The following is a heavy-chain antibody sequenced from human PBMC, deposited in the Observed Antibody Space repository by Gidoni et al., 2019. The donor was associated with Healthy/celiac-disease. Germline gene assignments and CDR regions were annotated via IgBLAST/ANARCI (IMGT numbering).Heavy chain of an antibody. CDR2: IYPGDSDT. D-gene: IGHD2-15*01. J-gene: IGHJ6*03. CDR1: GYSFTSSW. Sequence: EVQLVQSGAEVKKPGESLKISCKGSGYSFTSSWIGWVRQMPGKGLEWMGIIYPGDSDTRYSPSFQGQVTISADKSISTAYLQWSSLKASDTAMYYCARLACSGGSCYPPGDYYYYMDVWGKGTTVTVSS. V-gene: IGHV5-51*01. CDR3: ARLACSGGSCYPPGDYYYYMDV.